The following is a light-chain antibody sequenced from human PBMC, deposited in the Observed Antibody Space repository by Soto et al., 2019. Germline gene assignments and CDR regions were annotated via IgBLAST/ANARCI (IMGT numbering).Light chain of an antibody. CDR2: AAS. J-gene: IGKJ2*01. V-gene: IGKV1-39*01. Sequence: DIQMTQSPSSLSASIGDRVTITCRASQSIGTSLSWHQQKSGRAPKLLIHAASTLQSGVPSRFSGSGSGTDFTLTISSLPPEDVAVYYCQHSYSTLYTFDQGTNLEIK. CDR1: QSIGTS. CDR3: QHSYSTLYT.